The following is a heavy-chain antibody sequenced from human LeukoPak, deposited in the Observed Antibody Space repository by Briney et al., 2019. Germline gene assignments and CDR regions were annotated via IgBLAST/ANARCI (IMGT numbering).Heavy chain of an antibody. CDR3: ARDYDILTGYYTNWFDP. CDR2: ISAYNGNT. D-gene: IGHD3-9*01. Sequence: ASVKVSCEASGYTFTSYGISWVRQAPGQGLEWMGWISAYNGNTNYARKLQGRVTMTTDTSTSTAYMELRSLRSDDTAVYYCARDYDILTGYYTNWFDPWGQGTLVTVSS. CDR1: GYTFTSYG. V-gene: IGHV1-18*01. J-gene: IGHJ5*02.